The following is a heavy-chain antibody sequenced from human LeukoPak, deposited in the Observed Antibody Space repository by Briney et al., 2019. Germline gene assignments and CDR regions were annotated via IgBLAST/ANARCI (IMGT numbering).Heavy chain of an antibody. Sequence: PSQTLSLTCTVSGGSISSGDYYWSWIRQPPGKGLEWIGYIYYSGSTYYNPSLKSRVTISVDTSKNQFSLKLSSVTAADTAVYYCARGRSGSYFGRYYFDYWGQGTLVTVSS. CDR3: ARGRSGSYFGRYYFDY. J-gene: IGHJ4*02. V-gene: IGHV4-30-4*01. D-gene: IGHD1-26*01. CDR2: IYYSGST. CDR1: GGSISSGDYY.